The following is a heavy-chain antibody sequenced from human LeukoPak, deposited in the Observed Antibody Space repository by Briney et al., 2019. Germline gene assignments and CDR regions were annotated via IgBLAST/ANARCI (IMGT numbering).Heavy chain of an antibody. CDR3: ARRPYYYYGMDV. Sequence: PGGSLRLSCAASGFTVSSNYMSWVRQAPGKGLEWVSVIYTGGSTYYADSVKGRFTISRDNSKNTLCLQMNSLRAEDTAVYYCARRPYYYYGMDVWGQGTTVTVSS. CDR2: IYTGGST. J-gene: IGHJ6*02. V-gene: IGHV3-66*04. CDR1: GFTVSSNY.